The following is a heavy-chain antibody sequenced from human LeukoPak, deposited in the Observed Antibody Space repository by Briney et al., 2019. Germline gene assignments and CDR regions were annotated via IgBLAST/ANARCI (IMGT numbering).Heavy chain of an antibody. D-gene: IGHD3-22*01. Sequence: GESLKISCKGSRYRSNAYCIAGVRHTPGKGVVWMGILYPDDSDTRYSPSFQGQVTISADKSVRSAYLQWSSLKASDTAMYYCARPNITSYYDSRGYDAFDVWGQGTMVTVSS. CDR3: ARPNITSYYDSRGYDAFDV. CDR1: RYRSNAYC. J-gene: IGHJ3*01. CDR2: LYPDDSDT. V-gene: IGHV5-51*01.